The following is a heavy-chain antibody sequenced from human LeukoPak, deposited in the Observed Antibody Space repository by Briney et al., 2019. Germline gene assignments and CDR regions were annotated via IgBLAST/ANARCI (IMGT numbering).Heavy chain of an antibody. Sequence: PGGSLRLSCAASGLSLDDYVMHWVRQAPGKGLEWVSLINGDGGATFYAGSVKGRFTISRDNNKNSLFLQMDSLRPEDTAFYYCAKDLGPLMEEVPHALDYWGQGTLVTVSS. V-gene: IGHV3-43*02. CDR3: AKDLGPLMEEVPHALDY. J-gene: IGHJ4*02. CDR1: GLSLDDYV. CDR2: INGDGGAT. D-gene: IGHD2-2*01.